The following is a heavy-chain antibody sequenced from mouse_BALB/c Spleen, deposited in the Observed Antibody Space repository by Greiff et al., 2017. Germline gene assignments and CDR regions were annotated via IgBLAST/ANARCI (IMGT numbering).Heavy chain of an antibody. V-gene: IGHV5-6*02. Sequence: EVKLVESGGDLVKPGGSLKLSCAASGFTFSSYGMSWVRQTPDKRLEWVATISSGGSYTYYPDSVKGRFTISRDNAKNTLYLQMSILKSEDTAMYYCARHYDYDDAWLAYWGQGTVVTVSA. CDR3: ARHYDYDDAWLAY. D-gene: IGHD2-4*01. J-gene: IGHJ3*01. CDR1: GFTFSSYG. CDR2: ISSGGSYT.